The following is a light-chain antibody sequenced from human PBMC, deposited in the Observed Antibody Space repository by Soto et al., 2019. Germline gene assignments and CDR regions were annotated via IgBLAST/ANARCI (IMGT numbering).Light chain of an antibody. Sequence: DIQMTQSPSSLSASVGDRVTITCRASQSISSYLNWYQQKPGKAPKLLIYAASSLQSGVPSRFSGSGSGTEFTLTISGLQSEDFAVYYCQQYNHWPPITFGQGTRLEIK. V-gene: IGKV1-39*01. CDR3: QQYNHWPPIT. CDR1: QSISSY. J-gene: IGKJ5*01. CDR2: AAS.